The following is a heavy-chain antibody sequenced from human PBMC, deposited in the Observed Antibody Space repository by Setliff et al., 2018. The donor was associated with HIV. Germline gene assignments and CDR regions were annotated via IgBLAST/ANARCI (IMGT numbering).Heavy chain of an antibody. D-gene: IGHD1-20*01. V-gene: IGHV3-9*01. Sequence: GGSLRLSCAASGFTFSYNAMAWVRQVPGKGLEWVSSVRWNSVKIDYAYSVKGRFTISSNHAKNSLFLQMTSLRSEYTAFYFCATHWRIESDNSDAFDVWGQGTLVTVSS. J-gene: IGHJ3*01. CDR1: GFTFSYNA. CDR3: ATHWRIESDNSDAFDV. CDR2: VRWNSVKI.